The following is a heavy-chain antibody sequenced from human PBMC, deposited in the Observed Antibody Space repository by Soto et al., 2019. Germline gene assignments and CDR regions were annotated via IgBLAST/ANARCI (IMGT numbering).Heavy chain of an antibody. V-gene: IGHV3-11*01. CDR3: AKGPYTRAFDI. CDR2: ISSSGNTI. Sequence: QVQLVESGGGLVKPGGSLRLSCTASGFSFSDYYMSWIRQAPGKGLEWVSYISSSGNTIYYTDSVKGRFTISGDNAKNSLYLQMNSLRAEDTAVYYCAKGPYTRAFDIWGQGTMVTVSS. J-gene: IGHJ3*02. CDR1: GFSFSDYY. D-gene: IGHD2-2*02.